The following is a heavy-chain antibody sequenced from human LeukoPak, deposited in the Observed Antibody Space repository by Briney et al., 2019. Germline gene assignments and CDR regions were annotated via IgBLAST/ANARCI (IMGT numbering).Heavy chain of an antibody. Sequence: SETLSLTCTVSGGSISSSSYYWGWIRQPPGKGLEWIGSIYYSGSTYYNPSLKSRVTISVDTSKNQFSLKLSSVTAADTAVYYCDYYDSSGLDAFDIWGQGTMDTVSS. CDR3: DYYDSSGLDAFDI. D-gene: IGHD3-22*01. CDR2: IYYSGST. CDR1: GGSISSSSYY. V-gene: IGHV4-39*01. J-gene: IGHJ3*02.